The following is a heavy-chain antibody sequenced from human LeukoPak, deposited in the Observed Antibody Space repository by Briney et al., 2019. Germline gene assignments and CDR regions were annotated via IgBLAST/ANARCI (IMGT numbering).Heavy chain of an antibody. J-gene: IGHJ4*02. D-gene: IGHD3-22*01. Sequence: GGSLILSCAASGFTFSSYAMSWVRQAPGKGLEWVSTISGSGTGTYYADSVKGRFTISRDNSKNTLLLQMNSLRAEDTAVYYCTKRPNYDSSGYFDYWGQGTLVTVSS. CDR1: GFTFSSYA. CDR3: TKRPNYDSSGYFDY. CDR2: ISGSGTGT. V-gene: IGHV3-23*01.